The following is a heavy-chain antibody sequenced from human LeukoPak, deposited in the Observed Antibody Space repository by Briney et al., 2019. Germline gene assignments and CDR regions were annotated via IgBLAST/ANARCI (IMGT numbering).Heavy chain of an antibody. CDR2: ISGSGGST. Sequence: PGGSLRLSCAASGFTFSSYAMSWARQAPGKGLEWVSAISGSGGSTYYADSVKGRFTISRDNSKNTLYLQMNSLRAEDTALYHCARYVITFLGVNDYWGQGTLVTVSS. CDR3: ARYVITFLGVNDY. D-gene: IGHD3-3*01. V-gene: IGHV3-23*01. CDR1: GFTFSSYA. J-gene: IGHJ4*02.